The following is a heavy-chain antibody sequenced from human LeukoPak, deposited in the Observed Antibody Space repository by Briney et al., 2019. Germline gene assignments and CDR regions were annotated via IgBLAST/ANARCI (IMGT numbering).Heavy chain of an antibody. CDR3: ARDRPEDYYYYYMDV. J-gene: IGHJ6*03. CDR1: GFTFDDYG. CDR2: INSDGSST. V-gene: IGHV3-74*01. Sequence: PGGSLRLSCAASGFTFDDYGMSWVRQAPGKGLEWVSGINSDGSSTSYADSVKGRFTISRDNAKNTLYLQMNSLRAEDTAVYYCARDRPEDYYYYYMDVWGKGTTVTISS.